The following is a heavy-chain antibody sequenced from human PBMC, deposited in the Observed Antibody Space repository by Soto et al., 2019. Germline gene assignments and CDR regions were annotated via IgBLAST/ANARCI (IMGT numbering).Heavy chain of an antibody. D-gene: IGHD3-22*01. J-gene: IGHJ4*02. CDR3: ARDKYYYDSSGYGY. CDR1: GFTFSSYW. CDR2: ISSSSSYI. V-gene: IGHV3-21*01. Sequence: GGSLRLSCAASGFTFSSYWMHWVRQAPGKGLEWVSSISSSSSYIYYADSVKGRFTISRDNAKNSLYLQMNSLRAEDTAVYYCARDKYYYDSSGYGYWGQGTLVTVSS.